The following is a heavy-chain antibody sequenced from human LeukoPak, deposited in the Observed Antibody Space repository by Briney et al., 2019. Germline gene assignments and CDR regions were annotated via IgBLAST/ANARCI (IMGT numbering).Heavy chain of an antibody. CDR2: IYYSGST. CDR3: ASPWDYGGYGMDV. D-gene: IGHD4-23*01. V-gene: IGHV4-39*01. J-gene: IGHJ6*02. Sequence: SETLSLTCTVSGGSISSSNYYRGWIRQPPGKGLEWIGSIYYSGSTFYNPSLKSRVTISVDTSKNQFSLKLSSVTAADTAVYYCASPWDYGGYGMDVWGQGTTVTVSS. CDR1: GGSISSSNYY.